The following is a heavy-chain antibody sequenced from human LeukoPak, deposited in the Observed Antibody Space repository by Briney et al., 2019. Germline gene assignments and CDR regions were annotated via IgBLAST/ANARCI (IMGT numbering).Heavy chain of an antibody. V-gene: IGHV4-59*08. Sequence: SETLSLTCTVSGGSISNSHWSWIRQAPGKGLECMGNFYYGERSNYNPSLKSRVTISADTSKNQFSLNLNSVTAADTAVYFCARLAYYYDRSGPTDWYFDLWGRGTLVTVSS. CDR1: GGSISNSH. CDR2: FYYGERS. D-gene: IGHD3-22*01. J-gene: IGHJ2*01. CDR3: ARLAYYYDRSGPTDWYFDL.